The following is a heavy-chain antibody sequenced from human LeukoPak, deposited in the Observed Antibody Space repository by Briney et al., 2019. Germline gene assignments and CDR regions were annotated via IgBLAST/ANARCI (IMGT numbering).Heavy chain of an antibody. CDR2: IYSSETT. J-gene: IGHJ3*02. CDR1: GGSLTGYH. Sequence: PSETLSLTCTVSGGSLTGYHWNWIRQPPGKGLEWIGYIYSSETTVYKPSLKSRVTISADTSKNQFSLKLASVTAADTAIYYCARRNDFDIWGQGTMVTVSS. CDR3: ARRNDFDI. V-gene: IGHV4-4*08.